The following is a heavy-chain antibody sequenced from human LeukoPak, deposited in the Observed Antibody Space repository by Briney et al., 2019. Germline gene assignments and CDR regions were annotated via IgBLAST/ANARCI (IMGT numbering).Heavy chain of an antibody. CDR1: AYSISSGHY. D-gene: IGHD5-24*01. CDR2: IYYSGSS. J-gene: IGHJ4*02. CDR3: ARHRSGWLQSSFDY. Sequence: PSETLSLTCIVSAYSISSGHYWGWIRQPPGKWLEWIGSIYYSGSSFDNPALKSRVTISVDTSKNQFSLKLSSVTAADTAVYYCARHRSGWLQSSFDYWGQGTLVTVSS. V-gene: IGHV4-38-2*02.